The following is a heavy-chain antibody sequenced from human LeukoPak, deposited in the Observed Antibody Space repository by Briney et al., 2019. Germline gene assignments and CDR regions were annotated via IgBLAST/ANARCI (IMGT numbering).Heavy chain of an antibody. Sequence: GGSLRLSCAASGFTFSSYSMNWVRQAPGKGLEWVSSISSSSSYIYYADSVKGRFTISRDNAKNSLYLQMNSLRAEGTAVYYCAREGTDTYYYDSSGYPAVYFDYWGQGTLVTVSS. CDR3: AREGTDTYYYDSSGYPAVYFDY. D-gene: IGHD3-22*01. J-gene: IGHJ4*02. CDR2: ISSSSSYI. CDR1: GFTFSSYS. V-gene: IGHV3-21*01.